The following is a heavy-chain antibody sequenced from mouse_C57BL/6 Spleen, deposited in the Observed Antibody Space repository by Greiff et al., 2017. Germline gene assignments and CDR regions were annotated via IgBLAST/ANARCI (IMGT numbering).Heavy chain of an antibody. J-gene: IGHJ4*01. CDR2: IYPGDGDT. V-gene: IGHV1-80*01. CDR1: GYAFSSYW. Sequence: QVQLQQSGAELVKPGASVKISCKASGYAFSSYWMNWVKQRPGKGLEWIGQIYPGDGDTNYNGKLKGKATLTADKSSSTAYMQLSSLTSEDSAVYFCARDITTVVATDYAMDYWGQGTSVTVSS. CDR3: ARDITTVVATDYAMDY. D-gene: IGHD1-1*01.